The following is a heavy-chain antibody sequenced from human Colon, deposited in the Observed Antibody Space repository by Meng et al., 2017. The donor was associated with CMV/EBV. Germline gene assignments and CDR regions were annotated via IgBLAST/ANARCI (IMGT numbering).Heavy chain of an antibody. CDR2: TIPFFGMT. CDR3: ASRGSYCSGDNCYYWFDS. V-gene: IGHV1-69*17. D-gene: IGHD2-15*01. CDR1: TFSRYG. Sequence: TFSRYGISWVRQAPGQGLEWMGGTIPFFGMTNYEQNFQGRITFTADRSTGIFYLELTSLKSEDTAVYYCASRGSYCSGDNCYYWFDSWGQGTLVTVSS. J-gene: IGHJ5*01.